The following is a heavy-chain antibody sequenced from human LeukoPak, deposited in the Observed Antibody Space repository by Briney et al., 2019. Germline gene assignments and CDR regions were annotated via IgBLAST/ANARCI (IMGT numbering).Heavy chain of an antibody. D-gene: IGHD3-22*01. CDR2: INSDGSST. CDR1: GFTFSSYW. V-gene: IGHV3-74*01. CDR3: AENYYDSSGYFGY. J-gene: IGHJ4*02. Sequence: GGSLILSCAASGFTFSSYWMHWVRQAPGKGLVWVSRINSDGSSTSYADSVKGRFTISRDNAKNTLHLQMNSLRAEDTAVYYCAENYYDSSGYFGYWGQGSRVTLSS.